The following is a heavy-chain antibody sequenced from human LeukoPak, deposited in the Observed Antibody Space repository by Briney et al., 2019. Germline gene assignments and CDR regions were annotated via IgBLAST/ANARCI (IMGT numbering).Heavy chain of an antibody. CDR1: GYSFTSYW. Sequence: GESLKISCKGSGYSFTSYWTGWVRQMPGKGLEWMGIIYPGDSDTRYSPSFQGQVTISADKSISTAYLQWSSLKASDTAMYYCAALKRAHYYDYDAFDIWGQGTMVTVSS. J-gene: IGHJ3*02. D-gene: IGHD3-22*01. CDR3: AALKRAHYYDYDAFDI. V-gene: IGHV5-51*01. CDR2: IYPGDSDT.